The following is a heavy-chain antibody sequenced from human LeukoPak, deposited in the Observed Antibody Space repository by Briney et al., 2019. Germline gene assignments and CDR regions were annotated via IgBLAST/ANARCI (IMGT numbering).Heavy chain of an antibody. CDR3: ARGHYYGDYADY. CDR1: GYTFTSYD. J-gene: IGHJ4*02. CDR2: MNPNSGNT. Sequence: GASVTVSCKASGYTFTSYDINWVRQATGQGLEWMGWMNPNSGNTGYAQKFQGRVTMTRNTSISTAYMELSSLRSEDTAVYYCARGHYYGDYADYWGQGTLVTVSS. V-gene: IGHV1-8*01. D-gene: IGHD4-17*01.